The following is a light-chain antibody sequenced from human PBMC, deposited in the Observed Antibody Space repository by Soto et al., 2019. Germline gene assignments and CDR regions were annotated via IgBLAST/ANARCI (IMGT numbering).Light chain of an antibody. J-gene: IGKJ5*01. CDR3: QQYNNWPPIT. CDR2: AAS. CDR1: QSVSSSF. V-gene: IGKV3-20*01. Sequence: EIVLTQSPGTLSLSPGERATLSCRASQSVSSSFLAWYQQKPGQAPRLLIYAASRRATGIPDRFSGSGSGTDFTLTISRLEPEDFAVYYCQQYNNWPPITFGQGRRPAIK.